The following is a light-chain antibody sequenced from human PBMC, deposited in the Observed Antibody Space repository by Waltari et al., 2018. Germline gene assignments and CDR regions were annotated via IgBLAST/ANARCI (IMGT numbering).Light chain of an antibody. V-gene: IGLV1-44*01. CDR2: SNH. J-gene: IGLJ3*02. Sequence: QSVLTQPPSASGTPGQRVTISCPGSSSNIGSNTVNWYQQAPGAAPKLPIHSNHQRPSGVPARFSGSKSATSASLAISGLQSEDESYFYCATWDDSLNGWVFGGGTKVTVL. CDR3: ATWDDSLNGWV. CDR1: SSNIGSNT.